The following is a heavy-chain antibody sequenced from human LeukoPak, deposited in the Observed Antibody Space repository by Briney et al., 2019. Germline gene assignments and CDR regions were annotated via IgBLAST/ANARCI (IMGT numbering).Heavy chain of an antibody. CDR1: GFTFSDYT. CDR2: ISASSTSI. V-gene: IGHV3-21*01. D-gene: IGHD4-17*01. J-gene: IGHJ4*02. Sequence: GGSLRLSCATSGFTFSDYTMNWVRQAPGKGLEWVSFISASSTSIYYADSVRGRFTISRDNAKNSLYLHMNSLRAEDTAVYYCARDYQAGDHYFDYWGQGTLVAVSS. CDR3: ARDYQAGDHYFDY.